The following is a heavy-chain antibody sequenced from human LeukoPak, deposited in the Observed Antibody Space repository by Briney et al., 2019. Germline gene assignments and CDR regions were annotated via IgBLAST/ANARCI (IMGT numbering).Heavy chain of an antibody. V-gene: IGHV3-21*04. Sequence: GGSLRLSCAASGFTFSSYAMSWVRQAPGKGLEWVSSISSSSSYIYYADSVKGRFTISRDNAKNSLYLQMNSLRAEDTAVYYCATPPGGEVDTWGQGTLVTVSS. CDR2: ISSSSSYI. D-gene: IGHD3-16*01. CDR1: GFTFSSYA. CDR3: ATPPGGEVDT. J-gene: IGHJ5*02.